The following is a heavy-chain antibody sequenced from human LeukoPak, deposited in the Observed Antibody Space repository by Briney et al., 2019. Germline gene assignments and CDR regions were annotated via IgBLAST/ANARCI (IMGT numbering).Heavy chain of an antibody. CDR1: GFIFNNYW. CDR2: IKQDGREK. V-gene: IGHV3-7*01. Sequence: GGSLRLSCAASGFIFNNYWLTWVRQFPGKGLEWLASIKQDGREKKYVDSVKGRFTISRDNAKNSLYLQMNTLRAEDTAVYYCARFSSLEELSLFRYWGQGTLVTVSS. J-gene: IGHJ4*02. D-gene: IGHD3-16*02. CDR3: ARFSSLEELSLFRY.